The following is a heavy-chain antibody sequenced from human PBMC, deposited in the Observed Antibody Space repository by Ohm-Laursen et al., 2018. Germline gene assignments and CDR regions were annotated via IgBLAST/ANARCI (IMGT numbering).Heavy chain of an antibody. CDR1: WGALSGYY. J-gene: IGHJ4*02. Sequence: SGTPSLTSPVFWGALSGYYWSWIRPPPRGGVGGVGGINHSGSTNYNPSLKSRVTISVDTSKNQFSLKLSSVTAADTAVYYCARAFRDGYNDYWGQGTLVTVSS. V-gene: IGHV4-34*01. CDR2: INHSGST. D-gene: IGHD5-24*01. CDR3: ARAFRDGYNDY.